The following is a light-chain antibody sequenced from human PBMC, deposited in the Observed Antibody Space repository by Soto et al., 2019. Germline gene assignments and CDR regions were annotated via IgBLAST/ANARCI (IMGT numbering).Light chain of an antibody. CDR1: QTVSTTY. V-gene: IGKV3-20*01. Sequence: EIVLTQSPVTRCLSPGERATLSCRASQTVSTTYLAWYQQKPGQAPRLLIYGASSRATGIPDRFSGSGSGTDFTLTISRLEPEDFAVYYCQQYGGSPLTFGGGTKVDIK. CDR3: QQYGGSPLT. CDR2: GAS. J-gene: IGKJ4*01.